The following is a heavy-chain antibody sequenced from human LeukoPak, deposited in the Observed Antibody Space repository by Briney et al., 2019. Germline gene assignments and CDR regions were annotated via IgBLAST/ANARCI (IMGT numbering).Heavy chain of an antibody. CDR2: ISHDSGIR. D-gene: IGHD2-15*01. CDR1: GFIFSNSA. J-gene: IGHJ4*02. V-gene: IGHV3-48*01. CDR3: VRDNPRCCGVVPANIDDS. Sequence: GGSLRLSCAASGFIFSNSAMNWVRQAPGKGLEWISYISHDSGIRYYADSVRGRFTISRDNARNSLYLQMHSLRAEDTAVYYCVRDNPRCCGVVPANIDDSWGQGTLVTVSS.